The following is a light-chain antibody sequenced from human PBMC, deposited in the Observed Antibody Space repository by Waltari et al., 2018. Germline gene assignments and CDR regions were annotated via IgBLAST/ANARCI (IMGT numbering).Light chain of an antibody. Sequence: EIVMTQSPATLSVSPGERVTLSCRASQSVRSNLAWYQQKPGQPPRLLIYGASTRATGIPARCSGSGSGTEFTLTISSLQSEDFAVYYCQQYNIWPPVTFGQGTRLEI. CDR2: GAS. V-gene: IGKV3-15*01. CDR1: QSVRSN. CDR3: QQYNIWPPVT. J-gene: IGKJ5*01.